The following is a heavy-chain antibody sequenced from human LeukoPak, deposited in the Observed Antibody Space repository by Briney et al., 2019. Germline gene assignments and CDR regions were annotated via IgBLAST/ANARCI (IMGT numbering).Heavy chain of an antibody. CDR2: ISYDGSNK. Sequence: PGRSLTLSCAASGFTFSSYGMHWVRQAPGKGLEWVAVISYDGSNKYYADSVKGRFTIPRDNSKNTLYLQMNSLRAEDTAVYYCAKDGSGSGPYYGMDVWGQGTTVTVSS. V-gene: IGHV3-30*18. CDR1: GFTFSSYG. J-gene: IGHJ6*02. D-gene: IGHD3-10*01. CDR3: AKDGSGSGPYYGMDV.